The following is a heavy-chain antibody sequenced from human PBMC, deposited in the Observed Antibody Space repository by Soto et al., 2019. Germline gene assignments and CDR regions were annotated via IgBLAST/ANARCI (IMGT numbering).Heavy chain of an antibody. CDR2: ISSSSSYT. J-gene: IGHJ6*02. CDR1: GFTFSDYY. CDR3: ARVPWIHLWYGMDG. Sequence: GGSLRLSCAASGFTFSDYYMSWIRQAPGKGLEWVSYISSSSSYTNYADSVKGRFTISRDNAKNSLYLQMNSLRAEDTAVYYWARVPWIHLWYGMDGWGQGTTVTVSS. V-gene: IGHV3-11*06. D-gene: IGHD5-18*01.